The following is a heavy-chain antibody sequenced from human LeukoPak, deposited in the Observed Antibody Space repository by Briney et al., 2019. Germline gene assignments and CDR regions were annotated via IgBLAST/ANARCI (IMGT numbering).Heavy chain of an antibody. Sequence: ASVKVSCKASGYTFTGYYMHWVRQAPGQGLEWMGRINPNSGGTNYAQKFQGRVTMTRDTSISTAYMELSRLRSDDTAVYHCASYTHFGRDYYFDYWGQGTLVTVSS. V-gene: IGHV1-2*06. CDR1: GYTFTGYY. CDR2: INPNSGGT. CDR3: ASYTHFGRDYYFDY. D-gene: IGHD3-16*01. J-gene: IGHJ4*02.